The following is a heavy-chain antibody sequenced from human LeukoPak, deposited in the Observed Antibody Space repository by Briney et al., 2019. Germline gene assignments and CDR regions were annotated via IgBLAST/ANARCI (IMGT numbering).Heavy chain of an antibody. D-gene: IGHD6-19*01. CDR3: AKDQGSGWYVSYFDY. Sequence: GGSLRLSCAASGFTFSSYGMHWVRQAPGKGLEWVAVISYDGSNKYYADSVKGRFTISRDNSKNTLYLQMNSLRAEDTAVYYCAKDQGSGWYVSYFDYWGQGTLVTVSS. CDR1: GFTFSSYG. J-gene: IGHJ4*02. V-gene: IGHV3-30*18. CDR2: ISYDGSNK.